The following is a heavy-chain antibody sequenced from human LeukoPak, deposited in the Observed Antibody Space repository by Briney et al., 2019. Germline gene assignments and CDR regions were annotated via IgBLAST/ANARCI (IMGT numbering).Heavy chain of an antibody. CDR2: INPSGGST. J-gene: IGHJ4*02. D-gene: IGHD5-12*01. CDR1: GYTFTSYY. CDR3: ARDRPRLRFVKVYYFDY. Sequence: GASVTVSCKASGYTFTSYYMHWVRQAPGQGLEWMGIINPSGGSTSYAQKFQGRVTMTRDMSTSTVYMELSSLRSEDTAVYYCARDRPRLRFVKVYYFDYWGQGTLVTVSS. V-gene: IGHV1-46*01.